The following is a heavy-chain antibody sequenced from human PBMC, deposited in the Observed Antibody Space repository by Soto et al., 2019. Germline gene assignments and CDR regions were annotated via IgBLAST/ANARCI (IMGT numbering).Heavy chain of an antibody. CDR2: IYHSGST. D-gene: IGHD5-12*01. V-gene: IGHV4-30-2*01. CDR3: ARASGYSGYDLGRPFDY. J-gene: IGHJ4*02. Sequence: QLQLQESGSGLVKPSQTLSLTCAVSGGSISSGGYSWSWIRQPPGKGLEWIGYIYHSGSTYYNPSLKSRVTISVDRSKNQFSLKLSSVPAADTAVYYCARASGYSGYDLGRPFDYWGQGTLVTVSS. CDR1: GGSISSGGYS.